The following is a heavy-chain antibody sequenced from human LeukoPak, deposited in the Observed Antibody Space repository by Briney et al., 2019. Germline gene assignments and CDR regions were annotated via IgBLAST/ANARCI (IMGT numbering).Heavy chain of an antibody. CDR2: INHSGST. CDR1: GGSFSGYY. V-gene: IGHV4-34*01. D-gene: IGHD6-13*01. CDR3: ARLAYSSSWYPEYYFDY. Sequence: SETLSLTSAVYGGSFSGYYWSWIRQPPGKGLEWIGEINHSGSTNYNPSLKSRVTISVDTSKNQFSLKLSSVTAADTAVYYCARLAYSSSWYPEYYFDYWGQGTLVTVSS. J-gene: IGHJ4*02.